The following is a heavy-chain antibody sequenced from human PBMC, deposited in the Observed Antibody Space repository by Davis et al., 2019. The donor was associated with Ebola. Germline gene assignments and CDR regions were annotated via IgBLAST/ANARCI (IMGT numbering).Heavy chain of an antibody. CDR2: MKQNGIDT. Sequence: AGSLTLSCVASGFTFNVFSMSWVRRAPGKGLEWVATMKQNGIDTYYVDSVKGRFFISRDNTKNSLYLQMNSLTAEDAALYFCARDNYNYVGFDNWGQGTLVSVSS. V-gene: IGHV3-7*01. J-gene: IGHJ4*02. CDR1: GFTFNVFS. CDR3: ARDNYNYVGFDN. D-gene: IGHD5-24*01.